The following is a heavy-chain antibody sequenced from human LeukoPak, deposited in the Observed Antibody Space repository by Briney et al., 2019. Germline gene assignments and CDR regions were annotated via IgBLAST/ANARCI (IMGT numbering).Heavy chain of an antibody. V-gene: IGHV4-59*01. CDR3: ARVVAAAGILFDY. CDR2: IYYSGST. D-gene: IGHD6-13*01. Sequence: NPSETLSLTWTVSGGSISSYYWSWIRQPPGKGLEWIGYIYYSGSTNYNPSLKSRVTISVDTSKNQFSLKLSSVTAADTAVYYCARVVAAAGILFDYWGQGTLVTVSS. J-gene: IGHJ4*02. CDR1: GGSISSYY.